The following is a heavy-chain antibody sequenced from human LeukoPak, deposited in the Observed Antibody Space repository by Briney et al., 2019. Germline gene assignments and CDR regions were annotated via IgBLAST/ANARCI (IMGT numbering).Heavy chain of an antibody. CDR1: GFTFSSYG. J-gene: IGHJ4*02. D-gene: IGHD2-15*01. Sequence: GGSLRLSCAASGFTFSSYGMHWVRQAPGKGLEWVAVIWYDGSNKYYADSVKGRFTISRDNSKNTLYLQMNSLRAEDTAVYYCAKELGIDYFDYWGQGTLVTVSS. CDR2: IWYDGSNK. CDR3: AKELGIDYFDY. V-gene: IGHV3-33*06.